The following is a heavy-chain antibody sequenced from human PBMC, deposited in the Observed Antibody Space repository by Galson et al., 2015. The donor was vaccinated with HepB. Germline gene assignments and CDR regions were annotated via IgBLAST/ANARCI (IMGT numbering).Heavy chain of an antibody. V-gene: IGHV3-9*01. CDR3: AKDKDPFMVTFGGIINY. CDR2: ITSNSKKI. J-gene: IGHJ4*02. CDR1: EFTFEDFA. Sequence: SLRLSCAASEFTFEDFAMHWVRQPPGKGLEWVSSITSNSKKIDYADPVRGRFTVSRDNSKNSLYLQMDSLRPEDTAFYYCAKDKDPFMVTFGGIINYWGQGTLVTVSS. D-gene: IGHD3-16*01.